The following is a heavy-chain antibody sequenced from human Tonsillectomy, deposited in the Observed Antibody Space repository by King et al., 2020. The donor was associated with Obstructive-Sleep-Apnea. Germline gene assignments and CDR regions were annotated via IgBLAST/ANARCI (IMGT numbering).Heavy chain of an antibody. Sequence: QLVQSGAEVKKPGASVKVSCKASGYTFTSYGISWVRQAPGQGLEWMGWISAYNGNTKYAQKLQGRVTMTTDTSTSTAYMGLRSLRSDDTAVYYCAQLGDYYGSGSPPRGVDAFDIWGQGTMVTVSS. CDR3: AQLGDYYGSGSPPRGVDAFDI. V-gene: IGHV1-18*01. CDR1: GYTFTSYG. D-gene: IGHD3-10*01. CDR2: ISAYNGNT. J-gene: IGHJ3*02.